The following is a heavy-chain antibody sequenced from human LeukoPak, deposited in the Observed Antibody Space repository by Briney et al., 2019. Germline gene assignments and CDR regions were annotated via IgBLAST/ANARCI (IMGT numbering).Heavy chain of an antibody. J-gene: IGHJ3*02. CDR1: GFTFSSYS. Sequence: GGSLRLPCAASGFTFSSYSMNWVRQAPGKGLEWVSSISSSSSYIYYADSVKGRFTISRDNAKNSLYLQMNSLRAEDTAVYYCARYSSGWYDAFDIWGQGTMVTVSS. V-gene: IGHV3-21*01. CDR3: ARYSSGWYDAFDI. CDR2: ISSSSSYI. D-gene: IGHD6-19*01.